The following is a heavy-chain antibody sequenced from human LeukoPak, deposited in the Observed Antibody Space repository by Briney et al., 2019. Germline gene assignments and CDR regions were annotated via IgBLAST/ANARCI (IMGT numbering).Heavy chain of an antibody. V-gene: IGHV3-48*04. CDR1: GFTFSSYG. CDR3: AELGITMIGGV. J-gene: IGHJ6*04. CDR2: ISSSGDTI. D-gene: IGHD3-10*02. Sequence: PGGSLRLSCAASGFTFSSYGMSWVRQAPGKGLEWVSYISSSGDTIHYADSVKGRFTISRDSAESSLYLQMNSLRAEDTAVYFCAELGITMIGGVWGKGTTVTISS.